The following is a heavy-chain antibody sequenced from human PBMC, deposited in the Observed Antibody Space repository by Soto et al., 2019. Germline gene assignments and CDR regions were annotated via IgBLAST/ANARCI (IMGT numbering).Heavy chain of an antibody. D-gene: IGHD1-1*01. CDR1: GFTFSSHW. CDR3: AAWDRSHWFDY. J-gene: IGHJ4*02. CDR2: IKYHGSET. Sequence: EVQLVESGGGLVQPGGSLRLSCSGSGFTFSSHWMSWVRQAPGKGLECVAKIKYHGSETDYADSVKGRFSISRDNAKNSLYLQMNSLRVEDAAVYYCAAWDRSHWFDYWGQGTLVIVSS. V-gene: IGHV3-7*05.